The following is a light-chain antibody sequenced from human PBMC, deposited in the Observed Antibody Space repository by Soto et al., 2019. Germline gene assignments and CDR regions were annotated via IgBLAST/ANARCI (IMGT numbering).Light chain of an antibody. CDR3: AAWDDTLNGLV. J-gene: IGLJ2*01. V-gene: IGLV1-47*02. Sequence: QSVLTQPPSASGTPGQRVTISCSGSSSNIGSNYVYWYQQVPRTTPRLLMYSASQRPSGVPDRLSGSTSGTSASPAISGLRSEDEAAYYCAAWDDTLNGLVFGGGTKLTVL. CDR2: SAS. CDR1: SSNIGSNY.